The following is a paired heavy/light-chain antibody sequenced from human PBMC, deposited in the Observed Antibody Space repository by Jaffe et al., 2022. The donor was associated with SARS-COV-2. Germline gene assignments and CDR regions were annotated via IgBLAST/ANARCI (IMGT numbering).Light chain of an antibody. CDR1: QSVSSY. V-gene: IGKV3-11*01. CDR3: QQRSNWPPWT. J-gene: IGKJ1*01. CDR2: DAS. Sequence: EIVLTQSPATLSLSPGERATLSCRASQSVSSYLAWYQQKPGQAPRLLIYDASNRATGIPARFSGSGSGTDFTLTISSLEPEDFAVYYCQQRSNWPPWTFGQGTKVEIK.
Heavy chain of an antibody. CDR3: AKDLSPPSIAAAGTEYETDYYYGMDV. J-gene: IGHJ6*02. CDR2: ISYDGSNK. D-gene: IGHD6-13*01. V-gene: IGHV3-30*18. CDR1: GFTFSSYG. Sequence: QVQLVESGGGVVQPGRSLRLSCAASGFTFSSYGMHWVRQAPGKGLEWVAVISYDGSNKYYADSVKGRFTISRDNSKNTLYLQMNSLRAEDTAVYYCAKDLSPPSIAAAGTEYETDYYYGMDVWGQGTTVTVSS.